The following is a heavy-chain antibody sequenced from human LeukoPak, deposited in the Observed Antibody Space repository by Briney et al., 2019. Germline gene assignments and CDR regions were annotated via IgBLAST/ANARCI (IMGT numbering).Heavy chain of an antibody. CDR1: GGTFSSYA. Sequence: SVKVSCKASGGTFSSYAISWVRQAPGQGLEWMGGIIPIFGTANYAQKFQGRVTITADESTSTAYMELSSLRSDDTAVYYCATYYCSTTSCYPYFFDYWGQGTLVTVSS. D-gene: IGHD2-2*01. V-gene: IGHV1-69*13. J-gene: IGHJ4*02. CDR3: ATYYCSTTSCYPYFFDY. CDR2: IIPIFGTA.